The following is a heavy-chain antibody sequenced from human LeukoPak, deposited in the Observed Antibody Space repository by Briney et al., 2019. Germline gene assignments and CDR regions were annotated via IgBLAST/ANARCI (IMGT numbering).Heavy chain of an antibody. CDR1: GFTFSSYA. V-gene: IGHV3-30*04. Sequence: GGSLRISCAASGFTFSSYAMHWVRQAPGKGLEWVAVISYDGSNKYYADSVKGRFTISRDNSKNTLYLQMHSLRAEDTAVYYCTREKSQSRNYYYYGMDVWGQGTTVTVSS. CDR3: TREKSQSRNYYYYGMDV. J-gene: IGHJ6*02. CDR2: ISYDGSNK.